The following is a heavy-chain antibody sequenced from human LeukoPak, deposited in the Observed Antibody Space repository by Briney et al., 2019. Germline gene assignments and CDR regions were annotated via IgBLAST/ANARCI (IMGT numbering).Heavy chain of an antibody. CDR1: GGSFSGYY. CDR2: INHSGST. J-gene: IGHJ6*03. CDR3: ARGRGGTTWGNYYHYYMDV. D-gene: IGHD1-1*01. V-gene: IGHV4-34*01. Sequence: SETLSLICAFYGGSFSGYYWSWIRQPPGKGLEGIGEINHSGSTNYNPSLKSRVTISVDTSKNQFSLKLSSVTAADTAVYYCARGRGGTTWGNYYHYYMDVWGKGTTVTVSS.